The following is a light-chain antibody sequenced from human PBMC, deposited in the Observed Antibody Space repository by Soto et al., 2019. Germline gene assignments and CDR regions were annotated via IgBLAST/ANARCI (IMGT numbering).Light chain of an antibody. Sequence: EIVLTQSPGTLSLSPGERATLSCRASQSVSSSYLAWYQQKPGQAPRLLIYGASSRATGIPDRFSGSGSGTASTLTISRLESEDFAVYYCQQYGSSPPWTFGQGTKVEIK. V-gene: IGKV3-20*01. J-gene: IGKJ1*01. CDR1: QSVSSSY. CDR3: QQYGSSPPWT. CDR2: GAS.